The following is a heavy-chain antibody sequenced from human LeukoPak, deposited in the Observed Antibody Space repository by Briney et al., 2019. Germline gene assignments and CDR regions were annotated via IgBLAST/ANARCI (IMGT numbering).Heavy chain of an antibody. CDR1: GGTFSSYA. CDR3: AKGGHGYNFDY. J-gene: IGHJ4*02. Sequence: SVNASCKASGGTFSSYAISWVRQAPGQGLEWMGSIIPILGIANYAQKFQGRVTIAADKSTSTAYMELGSVRSDDTAVYYCAKGGHGYNFDYWGQGTLVTVSS. V-gene: IGHV1-69*04. D-gene: IGHD5-24*01. CDR2: IIPILGIA.